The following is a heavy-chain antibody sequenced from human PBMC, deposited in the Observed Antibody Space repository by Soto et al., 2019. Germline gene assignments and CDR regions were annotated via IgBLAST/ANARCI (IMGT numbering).Heavy chain of an antibody. CDR2: ISGSGGST. CDR3: AKRGGLGYCSGGSCEDFQH. CDR1: GFTFSSYA. Sequence: GGSLRLSCAASGFTFSSYAMSWVRQAPGKGLEWVSAISGSGGSTYYADSVKGRFTISRDNSKNTLYLQMNSLRAEDTAVYYCAKRGGLGYCSGGSCEDFQHWGQGTLVTVSS. J-gene: IGHJ1*01. V-gene: IGHV3-23*01. D-gene: IGHD2-15*01.